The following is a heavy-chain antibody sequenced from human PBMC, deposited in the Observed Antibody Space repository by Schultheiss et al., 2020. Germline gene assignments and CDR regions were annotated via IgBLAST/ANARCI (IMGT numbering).Heavy chain of an antibody. V-gene: IGHV1-18*04. J-gene: IGHJ6*02. D-gene: IGHD3-22*01. Sequence: ASVKVSCKASGYTFTSYGISWVRQAPGQGLEWMGWISAYNGKISYAQNLQGRVTMTTDTSTSTAYMELRSLRSDDTAVYYCARFLHYDTSGYSNVVFHYGMDVLGQGTTVTVYS. CDR1: GYTFTSYG. CDR3: ARFLHYDTSGYSNVVFHYGMDV. CDR2: ISAYNGKI.